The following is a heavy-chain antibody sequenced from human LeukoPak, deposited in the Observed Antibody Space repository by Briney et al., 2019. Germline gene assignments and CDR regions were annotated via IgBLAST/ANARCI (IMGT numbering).Heavy chain of an antibody. D-gene: IGHD1-1*01. Sequence: SETLSLTCAVSGGSISSTNWWSWVRQTPGKGLEWIGEIYHSGSTNYNPSLKSRVTISIDESKNQFSLQLTSVTAADTAVYYCARPVPSRLGWFDPWGQGTLVTVSS. V-gene: IGHV4-4*02. J-gene: IGHJ5*02. CDR2: IYHSGST. CDR3: ARPVPSRLGWFDP. CDR1: GGSISSTNW.